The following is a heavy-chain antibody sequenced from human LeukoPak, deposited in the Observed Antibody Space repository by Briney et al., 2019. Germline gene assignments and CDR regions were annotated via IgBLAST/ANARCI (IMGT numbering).Heavy chain of an antibody. Sequence: GASVKVSCKASGYSFSGHYIHWVRQAPGQGLEWMGQINPNSAASHYAQKFQGRVTMTRDTSISTAYMELSRLRSDDTAVYYCAREDYGDRRYSNWGQGALVTVSS. D-gene: IGHD4-17*01. J-gene: IGHJ4*02. V-gene: IGHV1-2*06. CDR3: AREDYGDRRYSN. CDR2: INPNSAAS. CDR1: GYSFSGHY.